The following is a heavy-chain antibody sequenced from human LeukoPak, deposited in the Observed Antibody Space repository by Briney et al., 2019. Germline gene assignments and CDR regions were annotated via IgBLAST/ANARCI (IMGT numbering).Heavy chain of an antibody. D-gene: IGHD3-3*01. V-gene: IGHV3-23*01. CDR2: ISGSGGST. CDR3: AKGGYYDFWSGYYDYYYYYMDV. J-gene: IGHJ6*03. CDR1: GFTFSSYA. Sequence: GGSLRLSCAASGFTFSSYAMSWVRQAPGKGLEWVSAISGSGGSTYYADSVKGRFTISRDNSKNTLYLQMNSLRAEDTAVYYCAKGGYYDFWSGYYDYYYYYMDVWGKGTTVTVSS.